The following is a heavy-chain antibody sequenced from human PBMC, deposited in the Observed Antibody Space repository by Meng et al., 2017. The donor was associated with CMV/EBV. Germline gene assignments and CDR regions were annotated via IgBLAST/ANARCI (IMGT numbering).Heavy chain of an antibody. J-gene: IGHJ4*02. CDR2: IIPILGIA. D-gene: IGHD2-2*02. V-gene: IGHV1-69*10. CDR3: ARDGRPNCSSTSCYTAYYFDY. Sequence: SVKVSCKASGGTFSSYAISWVRQAPGQGLEWMGGIIPILGIANYAQKFQGRVTMTRDTSTSTVYMELSSLRSEDTAVYYCARDGRPNCSSTSCYTAYYFDYWGQGTLVTVSS. CDR1: GGTFSSYA.